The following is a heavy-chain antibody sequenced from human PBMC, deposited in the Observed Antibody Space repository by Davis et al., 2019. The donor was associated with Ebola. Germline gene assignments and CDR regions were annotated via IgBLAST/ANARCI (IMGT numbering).Heavy chain of an antibody. CDR2: ISGSGGST. J-gene: IGHJ4*02. D-gene: IGHD1-1*01. V-gene: IGHV3-23*01. CDR3: GRGGLEPVDF. Sequence: GESLKISCVVSGFTFSSYAMSWVRQAPGKGLEWVSGISGSGGSTYYTDSVKGRFTISRDNSKDTLYLQMNSLRVEDTAMYYCGRGGLEPVDFWGQGTLVTVSS. CDR1: GFTFSSYA.